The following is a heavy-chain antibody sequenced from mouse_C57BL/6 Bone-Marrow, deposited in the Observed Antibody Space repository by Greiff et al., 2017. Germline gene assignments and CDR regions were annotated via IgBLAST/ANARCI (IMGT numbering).Heavy chain of an antibody. V-gene: IGHV5-15*01. CDR1: GFTFSDYG. CDR3: AREEDYGSSLFAY. J-gene: IGHJ3*01. CDR2: ISNLAYSI. D-gene: IGHD1-1*01. Sequence: EVMLVESGGGLVQPGGSLKLSCAASGFTFSDYGMAWVRQAPRKGPEWVAFISNLAYSIYYADTVTGRFTISRENAKNPLYLEMSSLRSEDTAMYYCAREEDYGSSLFAYWGQGTLVTVSA.